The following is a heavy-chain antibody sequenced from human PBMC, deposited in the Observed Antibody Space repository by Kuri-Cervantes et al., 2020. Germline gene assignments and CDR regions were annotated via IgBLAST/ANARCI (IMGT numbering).Heavy chain of an antibody. CDR2: IYHSGST. CDR1: GYSISSVYY. V-gene: IGHV4-38-2*01. J-gene: IGHJ6*02. Sequence: GSLRLSCAVSGYSISSVYYWGWIRQPPGKGLVWIGSIYHSGSTYYNPSLKSRVTISVDTSKNQFSLELSSVTAADTAVYYCAKTSGGGLGYSLYYGMDVWGQGTTVTVSS. CDR3: AKTSGGGLGYSLYYGMDV. D-gene: IGHD2-15*01.